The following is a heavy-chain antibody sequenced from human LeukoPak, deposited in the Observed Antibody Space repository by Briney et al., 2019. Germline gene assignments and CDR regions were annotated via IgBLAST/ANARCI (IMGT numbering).Heavy chain of an antibody. CDR3: ARGREWELLSPFDY. CDR2: MNPNSGNT. Sequence: GASVKVSCKASGYTFTSYDFNWVRQATGQGLEWMGWMNPNSGNTGYAQNFQGRVTMTRNTSISTAYMELSRLRSDDTAVYYCARGREWELLSPFDYWGQGTLVTVSS. J-gene: IGHJ4*02. D-gene: IGHD1-26*01. CDR1: GYTFTSYD. V-gene: IGHV1-8*01.